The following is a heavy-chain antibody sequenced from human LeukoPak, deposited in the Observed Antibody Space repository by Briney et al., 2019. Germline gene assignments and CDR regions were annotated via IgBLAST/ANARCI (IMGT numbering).Heavy chain of an antibody. J-gene: IGHJ5*02. Sequence: GGSLRLSCVASGFTFSSYIINWVRQAPGKGLEWVSYISSSSTTIYYADSVKGRFTITRDNAKNSLYLQMNSLRAEDTAVYYCARDRNWFDPWGQGTLVTVSS. V-gene: IGHV3-48*04. CDR3: ARDRNWFDP. CDR1: GFTFSSYI. CDR2: ISSSSTTI.